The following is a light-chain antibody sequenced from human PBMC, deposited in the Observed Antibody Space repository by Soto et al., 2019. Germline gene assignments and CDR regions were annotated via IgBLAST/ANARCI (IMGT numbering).Light chain of an antibody. CDR1: SSDVGAHDF. J-gene: IGLJ2*01. CDR2: EVT. CDR3: TSSTLRKTVI. Sequence: QSALTQPASVSGSPGQSITISCSGTSSDVGAHDFVSWYQHHPDKAPKVIIFEVTKRPSGVSDRFSGSKTGNTASLSISGLHSDDEADYYCTSSTLRKTVIFGGGTKVTVL. V-gene: IGLV2-14*01.